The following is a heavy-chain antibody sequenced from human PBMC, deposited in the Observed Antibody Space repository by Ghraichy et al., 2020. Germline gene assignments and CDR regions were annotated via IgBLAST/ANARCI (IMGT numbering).Heavy chain of an antibody. CDR3: ARGPYIAARD. Sequence: GGSPRLSCAASGFTVSTNYMTWVRQAPGKGLEWVSIIYSGGSTYYADSVKGRFTISRDNSKNTLYLQMNSLRAEDTAIYYCARGPYIAARDWGQGTLVTVSS. D-gene: IGHD6-6*01. CDR2: IYSGGST. J-gene: IGHJ4*02. V-gene: IGHV3-53*01. CDR1: GFTVSTNY.